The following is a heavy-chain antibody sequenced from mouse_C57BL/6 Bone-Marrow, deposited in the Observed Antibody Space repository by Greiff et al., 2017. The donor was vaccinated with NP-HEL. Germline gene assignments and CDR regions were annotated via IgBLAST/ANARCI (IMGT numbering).Heavy chain of an antibody. CDR1: GFNIKDVY. J-gene: IGHJ3*01. Sequence: VQLQQSGAELVRPGASVKLSCTASGFNIKDVYMHWVKQRPEQGLEWIGWIDPENGDTEYASKFQGKATITADTSSNTAYLQLSSLTSEDTAVYYCTTYYSNFLWFAYWGQGTLVTVSA. CDR2: IDPENGDT. D-gene: IGHD2-5*01. V-gene: IGHV14-4*01. CDR3: TTYYSNFLWFAY.